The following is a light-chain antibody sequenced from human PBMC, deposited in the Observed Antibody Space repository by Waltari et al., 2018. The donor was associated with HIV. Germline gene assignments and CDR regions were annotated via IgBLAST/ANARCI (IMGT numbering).Light chain of an antibody. CDR1: QSIDTW. V-gene: IGKV1-5*03. CDR2: KAS. Sequence: DIQMTQSPSTLSTSVGDRLTITCRASQSIDTWLAWYQQKSGKAPKLLVYKASSLESGVPSRFSGSGSGTEFTLTISSLQPDDIATYYCQHCNTSSPWTFGQGTRVDI. CDR3: QHCNTSSPWT. J-gene: IGKJ1*01.